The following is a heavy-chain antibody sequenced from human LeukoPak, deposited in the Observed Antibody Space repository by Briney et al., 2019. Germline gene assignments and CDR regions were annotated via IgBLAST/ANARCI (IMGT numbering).Heavy chain of an antibody. V-gene: IGHV5-51*01. D-gene: IGHD5-18*01. CDR2: IYPGDSDT. CDR3: ARVNTAMAYYFDY. Sequence: GESLKISCKGSGYSFTSYWIGWVRQMPGKGLEWMEIIYPGDSDTRYSPSFQGQVTISADKSISTAYLQWSSLKASDTAMYYCARVNTAMAYYFDYWGQGTLVTVSS. CDR1: GYSFTSYW. J-gene: IGHJ4*02.